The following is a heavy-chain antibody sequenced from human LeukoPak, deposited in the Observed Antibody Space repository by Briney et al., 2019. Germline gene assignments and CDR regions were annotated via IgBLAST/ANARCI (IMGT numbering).Heavy chain of an antibody. CDR2: ISWDGGST. CDR3: AKWHSSSSSSLWFGELLPLFDY. CDR1: GFTFDDYT. V-gene: IGHV3-43*01. J-gene: IGHJ4*02. Sequence: PGGSLRLSCAASGFTFDDYTMHWVRQAPGKGLEWVSLISWDGGSTYYADSVKGRFTISRDNSKNTLYLQMNSLRAEDTAVYYCAKWHSSSSSSLWFGELLPLFDYWGQGTLVTVSS. D-gene: IGHD3-10*01.